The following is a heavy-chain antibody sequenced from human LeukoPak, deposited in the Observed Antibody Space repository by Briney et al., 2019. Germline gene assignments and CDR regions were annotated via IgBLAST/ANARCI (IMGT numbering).Heavy chain of an antibody. J-gene: IGHJ4*02. CDR3: VRWETTVTTLDY. Sequence: PGGSLRLSCAASGFTFSSYWMHWVRQAPGKGLVWVSRINSDGSSTTYADSVKGRFTISRDNAKNTLYLQMNSLRAEDTAVYYCVRWETTVTTLDYWGQGTLVTVSS. CDR2: INSDGSST. CDR1: GFTFSSYW. V-gene: IGHV3-74*01. D-gene: IGHD4-17*01.